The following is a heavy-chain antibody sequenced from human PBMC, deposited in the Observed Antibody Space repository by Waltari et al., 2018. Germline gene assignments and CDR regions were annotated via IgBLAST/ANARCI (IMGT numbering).Heavy chain of an antibody. J-gene: IGHJ4*02. Sequence: QVQLQESGPGLVKPSHTLSLTCTVSGGSISSSSYYWSWIRQPAGKGLEWIGHVYTSGNCNYTPPLKSRVAISIDTLKNKFSLWLGSVTAADTAVYYCARERVWGHAFYFDYWGQGTLVTVSS. CDR2: VYTSGNC. CDR1: GGSISSSSYY. CDR3: ARERVWGHAFYFDY. D-gene: IGHD7-27*01. V-gene: IGHV4-61*09.